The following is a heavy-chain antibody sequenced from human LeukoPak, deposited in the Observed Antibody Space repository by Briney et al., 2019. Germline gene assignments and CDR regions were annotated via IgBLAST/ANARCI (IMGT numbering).Heavy chain of an antibody. J-gene: IGHJ6*03. CDR3: ARPDPGGYMDV. V-gene: IGHV5-51*01. CDR2: IYPGDSDT. CDR1: GYSFTNYW. Sequence: LGESLKISCKGSGYSFTNYWIAWVRQMPGKGLEWMGIIYPGDSDTRYSPSFQGQVTISADKSISTAYLQWSRLKASDTAVYYCARPDPGGYMDVWGKGTTVTVSS.